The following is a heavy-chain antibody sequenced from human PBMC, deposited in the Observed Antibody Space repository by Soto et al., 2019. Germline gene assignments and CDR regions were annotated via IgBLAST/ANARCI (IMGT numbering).Heavy chain of an antibody. Sequence: QVQLVQSGAEVKKPGSSVKVSCKASGGTFSSYTISWVRQAPGQGLEWMGRIIPILGIANYAQKFQGRVTITADKSTSTAYMELSSLRSEDTAVYYRARDWRYFDWLLFGDAFDIWGQGTMVTVSS. CDR2: IIPILGIA. CDR1: GGTFSSYT. J-gene: IGHJ3*02. D-gene: IGHD3-9*01. V-gene: IGHV1-69*08. CDR3: ARDWRYFDWLLFGDAFDI.